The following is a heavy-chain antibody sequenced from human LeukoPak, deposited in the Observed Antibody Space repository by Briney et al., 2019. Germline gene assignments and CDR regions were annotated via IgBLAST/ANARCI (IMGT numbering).Heavy chain of an antibody. D-gene: IGHD2-2*01. V-gene: IGHV3-30*03. CDR2: ISKDGSNE. J-gene: IGHJ6*02. Sequence: GGSLRLSCSASEFTFNNYGMHWVRQAPGKGLEWVALISKDGSNEYYADSVKGRFTISRDNSKNTLDLQLNSLRADDTAVYYCARDVRSTVATGGTISYQYGMDVWGQGTTVIVSS. CDR1: EFTFNNYG. CDR3: ARDVRSTVATGGTISYQYGMDV.